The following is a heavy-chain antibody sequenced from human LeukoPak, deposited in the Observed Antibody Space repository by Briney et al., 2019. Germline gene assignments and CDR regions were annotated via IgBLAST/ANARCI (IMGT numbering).Heavy chain of an antibody. D-gene: IGHD4-23*01. CDR2: IRGSGDST. J-gene: IGHJ3*02. Sequence: HPGGSLRLSCTDSGFTFSSYAMSWVRQAPGKGLEWVSTIRGSGDSTYYADSVKGRFTISRDNSKNTLYLQMNSLRAEDTAVYYCAKELAHYGGILDAFDIWGQGTMVTVSS. CDR3: AKELAHYGGILDAFDI. V-gene: IGHV3-23*01. CDR1: GFTFSSYA.